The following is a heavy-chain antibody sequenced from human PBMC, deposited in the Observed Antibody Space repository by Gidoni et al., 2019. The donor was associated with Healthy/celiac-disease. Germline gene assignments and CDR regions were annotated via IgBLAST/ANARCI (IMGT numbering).Heavy chain of an antibody. CDR3: ASRTEAGITGTYATLNPLDGFDP. Sequence: QVQLQHWGAGLLKPSETLSLTCAVYGGSFSGYYWSWISHPPGQRLEWIGEINHSARPNYNPSLKSRVTISVDTSKNQFSLKLSSVTAADTAVYYCASRTEAGITGTYATLNPLDGFDPWGQGTLVTVSS. D-gene: IGHD1-20*01. CDR1: GGSFSGYY. CDR2: INHSARP. V-gene: IGHV4-34*01. J-gene: IGHJ5*02.